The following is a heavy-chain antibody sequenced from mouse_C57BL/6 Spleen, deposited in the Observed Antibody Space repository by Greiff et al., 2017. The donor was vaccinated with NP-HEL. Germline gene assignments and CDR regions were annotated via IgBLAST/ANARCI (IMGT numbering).Heavy chain of an antibody. CDR2: ISDGGSYT. CDR3: ARDWAEGYYGSSPIDV. J-gene: IGHJ1*03. D-gene: IGHD1-1*01. CDR1: GFTFSSYA. Sequence: EVKVVESGGGLVKPGGSLKLSCAASGFTFSSYAMSWVRQTPEKRLEWVATISDGGSYTYYPDNVKGRFTISRDNAKNNLYLQMSHLKSEDTAMYYCARDWAEGYYGSSPIDVWGTGTTVTVSS. V-gene: IGHV5-4*01.